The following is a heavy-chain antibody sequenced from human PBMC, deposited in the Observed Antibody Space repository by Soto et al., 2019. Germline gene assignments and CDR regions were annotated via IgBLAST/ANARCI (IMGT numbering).Heavy chain of an antibody. CDR1: GFTFKDAW. Sequence: EVQLVESGGGLVKPGGSLRLSCAASGFTFKDAWMSWVRQAPGKGLEWVGHIKSTDTGGTTDYAAPVKGRFSISKDDSEDTLYLQMNSLTTEDTAMYFCIGHLDIWGQGTSVIVSS. J-gene: IGHJ6*02. V-gene: IGHV3-15*01. CDR3: IGHLDI. CDR2: IKSTDTGGTT.